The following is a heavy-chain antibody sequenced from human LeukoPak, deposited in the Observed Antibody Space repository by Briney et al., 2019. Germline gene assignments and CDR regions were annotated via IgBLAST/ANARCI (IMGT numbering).Heavy chain of an antibody. J-gene: IGHJ4*02. V-gene: IGHV1-2*02. D-gene: IGHD3-10*01. CDR3: AREITMIRGHNPYDY. CDR2: INPNSGGT. CDR1: GCTFTVYY. Sequence: ASVKVSCKASGCTFTVYYIHWVRQAPGQGLDWMGWINPNSGGTIHAQKFQGRVTMTRDTSISTAYMELSSLRSDDTALYYCAREITMIRGHNPYDYWGQGTLVTVSS.